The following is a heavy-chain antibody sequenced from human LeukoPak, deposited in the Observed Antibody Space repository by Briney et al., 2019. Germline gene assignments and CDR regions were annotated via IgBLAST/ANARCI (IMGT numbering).Heavy chain of an antibody. CDR2: ISWNSGSI. V-gene: IGHV3-9*01. Sequence: PGGSLRLSCGASGFTFSNAWMSWVRQAPGKGLEWVSGISWNSGSIGYADSVKGRFTISRDNAKNSLYLQMNSLRAEDTALYYCAKARYYYDSSGLLDYWGQGTLVTVSS. J-gene: IGHJ4*02. CDR3: AKARYYYDSSGLLDY. D-gene: IGHD3-22*01. CDR1: GFTFSNAW.